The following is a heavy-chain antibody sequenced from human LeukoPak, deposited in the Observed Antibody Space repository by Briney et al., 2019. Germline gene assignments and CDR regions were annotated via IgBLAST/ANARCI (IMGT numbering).Heavy chain of an antibody. Sequence: SETLSLTCAVYGGSFSGYYWSWIRQPPGKGLEWIGEINHSGSTNYNPSLKSRVTISVDTSKNQFSLKLSSATAADTAVYYCARLSSGSYFDYWGQGTLVTVSS. CDR1: GGSFSGYY. CDR3: ARLSSGSYFDY. CDR2: INHSGST. J-gene: IGHJ4*02. D-gene: IGHD1-26*01. V-gene: IGHV4-34*01.